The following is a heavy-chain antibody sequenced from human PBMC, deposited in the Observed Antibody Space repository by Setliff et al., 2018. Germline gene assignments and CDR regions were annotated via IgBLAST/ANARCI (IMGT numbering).Heavy chain of an antibody. Sequence: LSLTCTVSGGSISSGDYYWSWIRQPPGKGLEWIGYIYYSGRTYYNPSLKSRVTISVDTSKNQFSLKLSSVTAADTAVYYCVRANPGYDSSGYYSGDVDYWGQGTLVTVSS. D-gene: IGHD3-22*01. J-gene: IGHJ4*02. V-gene: IGHV4-30-4*08. CDR2: IYYSGRT. CDR3: VRANPGYDSSGYYSGDVDY. CDR1: GGSISSGDYY.